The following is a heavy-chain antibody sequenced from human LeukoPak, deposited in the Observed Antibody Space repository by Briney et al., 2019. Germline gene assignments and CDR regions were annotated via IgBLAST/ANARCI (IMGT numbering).Heavy chain of an antibody. CDR3: ARHPFRNPFDY. Sequence: GESLKIYCKGSGYSFTSYWIGCVRQMPGKGLEWMGIIYPGDSDTRYSPSFQGQVTISADKSISTAYMQWSSLKASDTAMYYCARHPFRNPFDYWGQGTLVTVSS. J-gene: IGHJ4*02. CDR1: GYSFTSYW. V-gene: IGHV5-51*01. CDR2: IYPGDSDT. D-gene: IGHD1-14*01.